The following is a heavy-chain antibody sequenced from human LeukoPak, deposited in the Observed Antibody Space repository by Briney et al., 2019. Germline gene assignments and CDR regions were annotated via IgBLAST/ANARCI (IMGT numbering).Heavy chain of an antibody. CDR2: IHPTGNL. D-gene: IGHD5-24*01. CDR1: CRSISGGVYY. Sequence: PSQTLSLTCAVTCRSISGGVYYWNWVRQHPGKGLEWIGCIHPTGNLYYNPSLAGRSTISVDTSKSHFSLNLTSVTAADTAVYYCARGADAYKVAYWSQGTLVTVSS. J-gene: IGHJ4*02. V-gene: IGHV4-31*11. CDR3: ARGADAYKVAY.